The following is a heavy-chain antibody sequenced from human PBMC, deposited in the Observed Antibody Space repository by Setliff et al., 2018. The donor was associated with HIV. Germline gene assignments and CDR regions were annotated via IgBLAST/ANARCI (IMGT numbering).Heavy chain of an antibody. J-gene: IGHJ4*02. V-gene: IGHV3-49*04. CDR1: GFTFGDYG. Sequence: PGGSLRLSCTASGFTFGDYGMSWVRQAPGKGLEWVGFIRSKAYGATAEYAASVKGRLTISRDDSKSIAYLHMNNLKTEDTAVYYCTRFLRKRGYNYGLDYWGQGTLVTVSS. CDR2: IRSKAYGATA. CDR3: TRFLRKRGYNYGLDY. D-gene: IGHD5-18*01.